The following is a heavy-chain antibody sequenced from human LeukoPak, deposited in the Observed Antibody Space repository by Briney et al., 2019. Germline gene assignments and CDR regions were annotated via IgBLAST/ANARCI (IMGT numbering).Heavy chain of an antibody. CDR2: IIPILGIA. D-gene: IGHD2-21*02. J-gene: IGHJ3*02. CDR1: GYTFTSYG. CDR3: AREPHADCGGDCYLRRGAFDI. Sequence: GASVTVSCTASGYTFTSYGISWVRQTPGQGLEWMGRIIPILGIANYAQKFQGRVTITADKSTSTAYMELSSLRSEDTAVYYCAREPHADCGGDCYLRRGAFDIWGQGTMVTVSS. V-gene: IGHV1-69*04.